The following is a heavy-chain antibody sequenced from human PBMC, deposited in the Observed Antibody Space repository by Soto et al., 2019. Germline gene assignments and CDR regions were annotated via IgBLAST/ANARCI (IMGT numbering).Heavy chain of an antibody. V-gene: IGHV3-74*01. CDR3: ARLMPPVVTQPHYYYGMDV. CDR2: INSDGSST. D-gene: IGHD2-21*02. CDR1: GFTFSIYW. Sequence: GGSLRLSCAASGFTFSIYWMHWVRQAPGKGLVWVSTINSDGSSTNYADSVKGRFTMSRDNAKDALYLQMNSLRAEDTAVYYCARLMPPVVTQPHYYYGMDVWGQGTTVTVSS. J-gene: IGHJ6*02.